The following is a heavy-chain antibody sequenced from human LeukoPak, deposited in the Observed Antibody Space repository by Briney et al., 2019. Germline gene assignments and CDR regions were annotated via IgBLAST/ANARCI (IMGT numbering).Heavy chain of an antibody. J-gene: IGHJ6*02. V-gene: IGHV3-48*04. CDR3: ASPPGYGMDV. CDR1: GFTFSNAW. Sequence: GGSLRLSCAVSGFTFSNAWMTWVRQAPGKGLEWVSYISSSSSTIYYADSVKGRFTISRDNAKNSLYLQMNSLRAEDTAVYYCASPPGYGMDVWGQGTTVTVSS. CDR2: ISSSSSTI.